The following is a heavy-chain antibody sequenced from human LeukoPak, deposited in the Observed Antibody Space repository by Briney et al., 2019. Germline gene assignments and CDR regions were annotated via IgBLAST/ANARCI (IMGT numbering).Heavy chain of an antibody. CDR2: IYYSGNT. Sequence: PSETLSLTCTVSGDSISRTNNYWGWIRQPPGKGLEWIVSIYYSGNTYYNPPLKSRVTISVDTSTNQFSLKLSSVTAADTAVYYCARPTSAYYYRYDAFDIWGQGTMVTVFS. CDR3: ARPTSAYYYRYDAFDI. J-gene: IGHJ3*02. CDR1: GDSISRTNNY. D-gene: IGHD3-22*01. V-gene: IGHV4-39*01.